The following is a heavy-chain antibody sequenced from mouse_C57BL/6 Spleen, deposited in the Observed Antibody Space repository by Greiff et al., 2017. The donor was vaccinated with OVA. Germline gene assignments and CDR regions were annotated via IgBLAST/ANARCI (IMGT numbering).Heavy chain of an antibody. CDR1: GYTFTSYW. CDR2: IHPNSGST. D-gene: IGHD2-4*01. CDR3: ARYDYDLYYAMDY. V-gene: IGHV1-64*01. J-gene: IGHJ4*01. Sequence: QVQLQQPGAELVKPGASVKLSCKASGYTFTSYWMHWVKQRPGQGLEWIGMIHPNSGSTNYNEKFKSKATLTVDKSSSTAYMQLSSLTSEDSAVYYGARYDYDLYYAMDYWGQGTSVTVSS.